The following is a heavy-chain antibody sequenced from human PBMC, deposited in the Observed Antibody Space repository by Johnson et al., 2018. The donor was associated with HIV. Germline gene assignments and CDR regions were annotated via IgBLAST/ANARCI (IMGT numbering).Heavy chain of an antibody. J-gene: IGHJ3*02. D-gene: IGHD2-15*01. CDR2: INWNGGST. CDR1: GFTFDEYG. Sequence: VQLVESGGGVVRPGRSLRLSCAASGFTFDEYGMSWVRQAPGKGLEWVSGINWNGGSTGYADSMKGRFTISRDNANNALYLQMNSLRAEDTALYYCVRVLVVEVAATRGDAFDIWGQGTMVTVSS. CDR3: VRVLVVEVAATRGDAFDI. V-gene: IGHV3-20*04.